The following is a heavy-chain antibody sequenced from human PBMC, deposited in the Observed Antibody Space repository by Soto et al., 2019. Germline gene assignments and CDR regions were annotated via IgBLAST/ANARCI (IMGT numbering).Heavy chain of an antibody. J-gene: IGHJ4*02. CDR2: INQDGSDY. Sequence: EVHLEESGGGLVQPGGSLRLSCAASGFTFSSYWMNWVRQAPGKGLEWVANINQDGSDYNLVASVEGRFTISRDNAKNSLFLQMNALRVEDTAVYYCARTGDGHHDFLDYWGQGILVSVSS. V-gene: IGHV3-7*01. CDR3: ARTGDGHHDFLDY. D-gene: IGHD1-1*01. CDR1: GFTFSSYW.